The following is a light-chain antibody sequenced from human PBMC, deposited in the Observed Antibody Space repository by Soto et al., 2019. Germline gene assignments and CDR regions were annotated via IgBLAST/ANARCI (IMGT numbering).Light chain of an antibody. CDR2: AAS. V-gene: IGKV1-5*01. J-gene: IGKJ2*01. CDR3: QQLDTDPYT. CDR1: QSISSW. Sequence: DIQMTQSPSTLSASVGDRVTITCRASQSISSWLAWYQQKPGKAPKLLIYAASTLETGVPSRFSGNGSGTTFTLTISSLQPEDFATYYCQQLDTDPYTFGQGTKLDI.